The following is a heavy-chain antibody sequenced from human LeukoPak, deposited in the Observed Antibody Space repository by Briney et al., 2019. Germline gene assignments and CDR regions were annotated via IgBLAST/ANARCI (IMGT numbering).Heavy chain of an antibody. CDR2: ISGSGGTT. V-gene: IGHV3-23*01. J-gene: IGHJ4*02. CDR1: GFTLRNYA. D-gene: IGHD6-13*01. Sequence: GGSLRLSCAASGFTLRNYAMSWVRQAPGKGLEWVSDISGSGGTTYYADSVKGRFTISRDNSKNTLYLQMNSLRAEDTAVYYCAKGYSSSWDYWGQGTLVTVSS. CDR3: AKGYSSSWDY.